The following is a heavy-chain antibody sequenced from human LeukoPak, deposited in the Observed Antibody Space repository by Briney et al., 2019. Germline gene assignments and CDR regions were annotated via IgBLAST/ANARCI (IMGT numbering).Heavy chain of an antibody. CDR1: GFTFSTYW. V-gene: IGHV3-7*03. CDR2: IKRDGSEK. J-gene: IGHJ4*02. D-gene: IGHD4-17*01. Sequence: GGSLRLSCAASGFTFSTYWMNRVRQAPGKGLEWVANIKRDGSEKYYVDSVKGRFTISRDNAKNSLYLQMNSLRAEDTAVYYCARVPGDYGYFDFWGQGILVTVSS. CDR3: ARVPGDYGYFDF.